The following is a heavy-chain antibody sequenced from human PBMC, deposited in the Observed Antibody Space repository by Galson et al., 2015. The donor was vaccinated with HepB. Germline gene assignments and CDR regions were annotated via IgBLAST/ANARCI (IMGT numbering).Heavy chain of an antibody. CDR3: ARVSGYLIRYYYMDV. Sequence: SETLSLTCSVSGASVSRNFWTWIRQAPGGGLEWVGYVFQSGRTRYNPSLRSRPSMSTDTSKNQLSLTLTSVTTSDTGVYYCARVSGYLIRYYYMDVWGKGATVTVSS. D-gene: IGHD5-12*01. J-gene: IGHJ6*03. V-gene: IGHV4-59*02. CDR2: VFQSGRT. CDR1: GASVSRNF.